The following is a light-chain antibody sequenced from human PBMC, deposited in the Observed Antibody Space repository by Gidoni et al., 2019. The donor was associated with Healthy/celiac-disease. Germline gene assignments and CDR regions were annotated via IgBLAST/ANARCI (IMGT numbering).Light chain of an antibody. CDR1: SGHSSYA. CDR3: QTWGTGIVV. CDR2: LTSDGSH. J-gene: IGLJ2*01. Sequence: QLVLTQSPSASASLGASVKLTCTLISGHSSYAIAWHQQQPEKGPRYLMKLTSDGSHSKGDGIPDRFSGSSSGAERYLTISSLQSEDEADYYCQTWGTGIVVFGGGTKLTVL. V-gene: IGLV4-69*01.